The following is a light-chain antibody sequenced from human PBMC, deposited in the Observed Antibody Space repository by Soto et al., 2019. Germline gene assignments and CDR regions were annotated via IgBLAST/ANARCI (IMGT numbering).Light chain of an antibody. CDR2: DNK. Sequence: QSVLTQPPSVSAAPGQKVTISCSGSSSNIGGNYVSWYQLLPRTAPKLLIYDNKKRHSGIPDRFSGSTSGTSATLGITELQIGDEDEYSCGTWDISLDTVVFGGGTQLTVL. CDR1: SSNIGGNY. V-gene: IGLV1-51*01. CDR3: GTWDISLDTVV. J-gene: IGLJ2*01.